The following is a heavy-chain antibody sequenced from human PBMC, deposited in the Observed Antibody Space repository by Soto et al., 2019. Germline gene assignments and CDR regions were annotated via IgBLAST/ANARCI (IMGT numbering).Heavy chain of an antibody. Sequence: GGSLRLSCAASGFTFSSYAMHWVRQAPGKGLEWVAVISYDGSNKYYAASVKGRFTISRDNSKNTLYLQMNSLRAEDTAVYYCARDQAGYSSGWSVSGYYYGMDVWGQGTTVTVSS. J-gene: IGHJ6*02. CDR3: ARDQAGYSSGWSVSGYYYGMDV. CDR2: ISYDGSNK. CDR1: GFTFSSYA. V-gene: IGHV3-30-3*01. D-gene: IGHD6-19*01.